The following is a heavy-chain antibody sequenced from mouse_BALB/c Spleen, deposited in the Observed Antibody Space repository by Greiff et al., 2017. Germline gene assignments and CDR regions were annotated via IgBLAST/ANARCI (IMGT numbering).Heavy chain of an antibody. V-gene: IGHV5-6-4*01. J-gene: IGHJ3*01. Sequence: DVMLVESGGGLVKPGGSLKLSCAASGFTFSSYTMSWVRQTPEKRLEWVATISSGGSYTYYPDSVKGRFTISRDNAKNTLYLQMSSLKSEDTAMYYCTRDQRYYGYDGAWFAYWGQGTLVTVSA. CDR3: TRDQRYYGYDGAWFAY. CDR2: ISSGGSYT. D-gene: IGHD2-2*01. CDR1: GFTFSSYT.